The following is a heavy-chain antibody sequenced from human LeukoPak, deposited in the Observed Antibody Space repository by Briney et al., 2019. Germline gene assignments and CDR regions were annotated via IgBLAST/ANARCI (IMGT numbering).Heavy chain of an antibody. Sequence: GGSLRLSCAASGFTFSSYSMNWARQAPGKGLEWVSSISSSSSYIYYADSVKGRFTISRDNAKNSLYLQMNSLRAEDTAVYYCARDGSDDILTGYYDYWGQGTLVTVSS. CDR3: ARDGSDDILTGYYDY. CDR2: ISSSSSYI. D-gene: IGHD3-9*01. CDR1: GFTFSSYS. J-gene: IGHJ4*02. V-gene: IGHV3-21*01.